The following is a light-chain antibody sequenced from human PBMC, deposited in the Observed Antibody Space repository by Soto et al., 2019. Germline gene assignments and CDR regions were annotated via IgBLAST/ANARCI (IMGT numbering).Light chain of an antibody. CDR3: QTGDTTPL. CDR2: LNTDGSH. V-gene: IGLV4-69*01. CDR1: NGHSSFA. J-gene: IGLJ2*01. Sequence: QPVLTQPPSASASLGASVKLTCTLKNGHSSFAIAWHQQQPEKGPRFLMKLNTDGSHTKGDEIPDRFSASSSGAERYLTISSLQSDDEADYYCQTGDTTPLFGGGTKLTVL.